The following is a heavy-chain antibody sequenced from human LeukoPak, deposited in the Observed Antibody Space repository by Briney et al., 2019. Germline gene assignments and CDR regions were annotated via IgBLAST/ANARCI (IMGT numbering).Heavy chain of an antibody. Sequence: SETLSLTCSVSGGSIGRSNYYWSWIRQPPGKGLEWLGYIYYSGSTYYNPSLKSRVTISVDTSKNQFSLKLSSVTAADTAVYYCARVANYDSIGYHFSIDYWGQGTLVTVSS. V-gene: IGHV4-30-4*08. CDR1: GGSIGRSNYY. CDR3: ARVANYDSIGYHFSIDY. D-gene: IGHD3-22*01. J-gene: IGHJ4*02. CDR2: IYYSGST.